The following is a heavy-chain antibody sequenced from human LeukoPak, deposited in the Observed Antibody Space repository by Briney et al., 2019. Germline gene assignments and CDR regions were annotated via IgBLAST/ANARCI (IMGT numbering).Heavy chain of an antibody. CDR2: IRSSGSTI. CDR3: ARDFGRWFLDY. Sequence: PGGSLRLSCAASGFTFSSYEMIWVRQAPGKGLEWVSYIRSSGSTIYYADSVKGRFTISRDNAKNSLYLQMNSLRAEDTAVYYCARDFGRWFLDYWGQGALVTVSS. J-gene: IGHJ4*02. V-gene: IGHV3-48*03. CDR1: GFTFSSYE. D-gene: IGHD4-23*01.